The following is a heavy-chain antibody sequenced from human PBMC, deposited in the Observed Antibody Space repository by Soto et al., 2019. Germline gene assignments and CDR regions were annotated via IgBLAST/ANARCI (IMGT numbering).Heavy chain of an antibody. CDR1: GYSFTNND. V-gene: IGHV1-8*01. D-gene: IGHD3-16*01. CDR2: MNPGSGDT. J-gene: IGHJ5*02. CDR3: ARMATFGSLNWFDP. Sequence: ASVKVSCKASGYSFTNNDVSWVRQATGQGLEWMGWMNPGSGDTGYAQKFQGRVTMTRDISTATAYMELSSLGSDDTATYYCARMATFGSLNWFDPWGQGTLVTVSS.